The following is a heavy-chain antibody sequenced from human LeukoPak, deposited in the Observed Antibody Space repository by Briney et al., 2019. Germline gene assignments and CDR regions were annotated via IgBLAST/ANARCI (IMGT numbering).Heavy chain of an antibody. V-gene: IGHV1-46*02. CDR2: INPSGGST. CDR1: GYTFNSYY. J-gene: IGHJ4*02. Sequence: ASVTVSYKASGYTFNSYYMHWVRQAPGQGLEWMGIINPSGGSTSYAQKFQGRVTMTRDTSTSTVYMELSSLRSEDTAVYYCARAGRSYDSSGYDHLFDYWGQGTLVTVSS. CDR3: ARAGRSYDSSGYDHLFDY. D-gene: IGHD3-22*01.